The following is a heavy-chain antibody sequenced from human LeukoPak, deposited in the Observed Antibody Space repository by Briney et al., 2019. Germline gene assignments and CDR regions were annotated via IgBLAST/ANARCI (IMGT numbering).Heavy chain of an antibody. CDR3: AKLGAYSSSWYGFFDY. CDR1: GYSFTTYW. J-gene: IGHJ4*02. V-gene: IGHV5-51*01. CDR2: IYPDDSDT. D-gene: IGHD6-13*01. Sequence: GESLKISCKSSGYSFTTYWIGWVRQMPGKGLECVGIIYPDDSDTRYSPSFQGQVTISVDKSISTAYLQWSSLKASDTAMYYCAKLGAYSSSWYGFFDYWGQGTLVTVSS.